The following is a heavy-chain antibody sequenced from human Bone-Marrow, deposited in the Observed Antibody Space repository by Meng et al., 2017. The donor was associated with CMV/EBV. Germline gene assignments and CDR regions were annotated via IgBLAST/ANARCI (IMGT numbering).Heavy chain of an antibody. J-gene: IGHJ6*02. V-gene: IGHV3-48*04. CDR2: ISSSSSTI. CDR3: ARDGIVVVPAAPMDYYYYGMDV. D-gene: IGHD2-2*01. Sequence: GESLKISCAASGFTFSSYSMNWVRQAPGKGLEWVSYISSSSSTIYYADSVKGRFTISRDNAKNSLYLQMNSLRAEDTAVYYCARDGIVVVPAAPMDYYYYGMDVCGQGTTVTVSS. CDR1: GFTFSSYS.